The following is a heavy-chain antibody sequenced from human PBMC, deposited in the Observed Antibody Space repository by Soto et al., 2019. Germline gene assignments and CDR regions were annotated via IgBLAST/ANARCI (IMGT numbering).Heavy chain of an antibody. CDR3: AKDQTDVTLFDY. J-gene: IGHJ4*02. V-gene: IGHV3-23*01. D-gene: IGHD2-21*02. CDR2: ISGRGVDT. Sequence: GGSLRPSCAASGFSFSSLAMSWVRQAPGKGLEWVSSISGRGVDTLYADFVKGRFTISRDNSRNTLYLQVNSMRAEDTAVYYCAKDQTDVTLFDYWGQGTLVTVSS. CDR1: GFSFSSLA.